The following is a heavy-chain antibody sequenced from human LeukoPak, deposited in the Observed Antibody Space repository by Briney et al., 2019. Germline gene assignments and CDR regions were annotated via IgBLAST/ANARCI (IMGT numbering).Heavy chain of an antibody. CDR3: TRQRRGTYYAFDS. V-gene: IGHV3-11*01. Sequence: GGSLRLSCAASGFIISDYYMSWIRQSPGKGLEWISYITSGGASTNYADSVKGRFTTSRDKAKNSVALQLNSLRAEDTAVYYCTRQRRGTYYAFDSWGQGTLVTVSS. D-gene: IGHD3-16*01. CDR1: GFIISDYY. CDR2: ITSGGAST. J-gene: IGHJ4*02.